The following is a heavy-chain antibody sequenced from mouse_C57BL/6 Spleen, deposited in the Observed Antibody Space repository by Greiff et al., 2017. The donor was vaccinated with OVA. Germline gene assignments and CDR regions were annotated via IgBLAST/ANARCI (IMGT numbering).Heavy chain of an antibody. CDR2: INPSSGYT. V-gene: IGHV1S26*01. CDR1: GYTFTSYT. Sequence: VQLQQPGTELVKPGASVTLSCKASGYTFTSYTMHWVKQRPGQGLEWIGYINPSSGYTKYNQKFKDKATLTADKSSSTAYMQLSSLTSEDSAVYYCANFDYYAMDYWGQGTSVTVSS. CDR3: ANFDYYAMDY. J-gene: IGHJ4*01.